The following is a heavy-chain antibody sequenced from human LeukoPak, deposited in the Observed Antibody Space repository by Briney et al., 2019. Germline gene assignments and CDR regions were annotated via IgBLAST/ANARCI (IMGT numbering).Heavy chain of an antibody. CDR1: GFTFSSYW. CDR3: ARVFRPSLTVFIIRGAFDI. CDR2: IKQDGSEK. J-gene: IGHJ3*02. D-gene: IGHD3-3*01. V-gene: IGHV3-7*01. Sequence: GGSLRLSCAASGFTFSSYWMSWVRQAPGKGLEWVANIKQDGSEKYYVDSVKGRFTISRDNDKNSLYLQMNSLRVEDTAVYYCARVFRPSLTVFIIRGAFDIWGQGTMVTVSS.